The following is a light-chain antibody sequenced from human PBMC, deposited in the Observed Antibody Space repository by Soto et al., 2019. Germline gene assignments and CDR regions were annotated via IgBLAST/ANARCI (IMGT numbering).Light chain of an antibody. CDR1: SSDVGGYNY. V-gene: IGLV2-8*01. Sequence: QSVLTQPPSASGSPGQSVTISCTGTSSDVGGYNYVSWYQQHPGKAPKLMNYEVSKRPSGVPDRFSGSKSGNTASLTVSGLQAEDEADYYCSSYAGSNNFCVFGTGTKVTVL. J-gene: IGLJ1*01. CDR3: SSYAGSNNFCV. CDR2: EVS.